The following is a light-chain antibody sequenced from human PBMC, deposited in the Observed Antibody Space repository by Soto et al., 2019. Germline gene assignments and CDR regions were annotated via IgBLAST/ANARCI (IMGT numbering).Light chain of an antibody. V-gene: IGKV1-27*01. Sequence: DIQMTQSPSSLSASIGDTVTITCRASQDISNYLAWYQQTPGKVPKLLIYTSSTLQSGVPSRFSATVSGTEFSLTITSLQPEDFATYYCQQLFDSPITFGQGTRLEI. CDR1: QDISNY. CDR2: TSS. J-gene: IGKJ5*01. CDR3: QQLFDSPIT.